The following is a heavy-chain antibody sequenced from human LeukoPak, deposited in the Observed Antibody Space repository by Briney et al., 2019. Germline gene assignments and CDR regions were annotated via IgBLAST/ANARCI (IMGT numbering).Heavy chain of an antibody. D-gene: IGHD2-2*01. Sequence: GGSLRLSCAASGFTFDDYAMHWVRQAPGKGLEWVSGISWNSGSIGYADSVKGRFTISRDNAKNSLYLQMNSLRAEDTALYYCAKDTGPTRALDYWGQGTLVTVSS. CDR1: GFTFDDYA. CDR2: ISWNSGSI. J-gene: IGHJ4*02. CDR3: AKDTGPTRALDY. V-gene: IGHV3-9*01.